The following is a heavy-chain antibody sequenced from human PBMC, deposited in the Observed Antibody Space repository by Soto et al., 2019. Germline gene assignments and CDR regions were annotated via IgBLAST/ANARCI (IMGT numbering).Heavy chain of an antibody. J-gene: IGHJ3*02. D-gene: IGHD6-6*01. CDR1: GGSISSSSYY. CDR3: AGHVFLVSLDI. V-gene: IGHV4-39*01. CDR2: IYYSGST. Sequence: QLQLQESGPGLVKPSETLSLTCTVSGGSISSSSYYWGWIRQPPGKGLEWIGSIYYSGSTYYNPSLKSRVTISVDTSKNQFSLKLSSVTAADTAVYYCAGHVFLVSLDIWGQGTMVTVSS.